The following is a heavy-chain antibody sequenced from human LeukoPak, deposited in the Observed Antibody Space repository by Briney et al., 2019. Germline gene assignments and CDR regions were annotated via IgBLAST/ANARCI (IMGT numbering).Heavy chain of an antibody. J-gene: IGHJ4*02. CDR1: GGSISSRSYY. CDR2: IYYSGNT. Sequence: TSETLSLTCTVSGGSISSRSYYWGWIRQPPGKGLEWIASIYYSGNTYYNPSLKSRVTISGDTSKNQFSLKLSSVTAADTAVYYCARTYYDYFWGNYCYIDYWGQGTLVTVSS. D-gene: IGHD3-16*02. V-gene: IGHV4-39*07. CDR3: ARTYYDYFWGNYCYIDY.